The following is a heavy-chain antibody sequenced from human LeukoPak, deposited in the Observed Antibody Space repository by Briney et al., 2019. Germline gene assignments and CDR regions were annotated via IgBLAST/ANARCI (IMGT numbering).Heavy chain of an antibody. V-gene: IGHV4-34*01. D-gene: IGHD6-19*01. J-gene: IGHJ4*02. Sequence: ASETLSLTCTVSGGSISSYYWSWIRQPPGKGLEWIGEINHSGSTNYNPSLKSRVTISVDTSKNQFSLKLSSVTAADTAVYYCARDGSGWAFLHYWGQGTLVTVSS. CDR2: INHSGST. CDR3: ARDGSGWAFLHY. CDR1: GGSISSYY.